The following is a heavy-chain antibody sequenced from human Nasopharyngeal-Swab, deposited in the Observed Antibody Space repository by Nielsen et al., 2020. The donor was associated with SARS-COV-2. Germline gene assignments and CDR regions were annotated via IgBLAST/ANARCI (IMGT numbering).Heavy chain of an antibody. V-gene: IGHV1-69*13. J-gene: IGHJ3*02. CDR1: GGTFSSYA. Sequence: SVKVSCKASGGTFSSYAISWVRQAPGQGLEWMGGIIPIFGTANYAQKFQGRVTITADESTSTAYMELSSLRPEDTAVYYCARERLGAFDIWGQGTMVTVSS. D-gene: IGHD3-16*01. CDR3: ARERLGAFDI. CDR2: IIPIFGTA.